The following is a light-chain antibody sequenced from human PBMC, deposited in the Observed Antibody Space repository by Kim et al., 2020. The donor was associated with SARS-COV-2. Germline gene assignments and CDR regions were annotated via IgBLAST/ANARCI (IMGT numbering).Light chain of an antibody. CDR2: TNN. CDR1: TSNIGSNT. V-gene: IGLV1-44*01. Sequence: GQRVIISCSGSTSNIGSNTVNWYQQLPGTAPKLLFNTNNQRPSGVPDRISGSKSGTSASLAISGLQPEDEAEYYCASWDDSLNGYVFGPGTKVIVL. J-gene: IGLJ1*01. CDR3: ASWDDSLNGYV.